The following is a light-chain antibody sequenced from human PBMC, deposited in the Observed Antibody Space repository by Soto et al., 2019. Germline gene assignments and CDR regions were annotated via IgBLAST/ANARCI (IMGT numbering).Light chain of an antibody. Sequence: QSALTQPASVSGSPGQSTTISCTGTSSDVGGYDFVSWYQQHPGKAPKLMIYDVSNRPSGVSNRFSGSKSGNTASLTISGLQAEDEADYYCTSYTGSGTLVVFGGGTKVTVL. CDR2: DVS. J-gene: IGLJ2*01. CDR3: TSYTGSGTLVV. V-gene: IGLV2-14*03. CDR1: SSDVGGYDF.